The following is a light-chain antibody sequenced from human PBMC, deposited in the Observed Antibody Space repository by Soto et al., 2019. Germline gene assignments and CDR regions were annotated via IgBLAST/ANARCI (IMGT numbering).Light chain of an antibody. V-gene: IGKV3-15*01. Sequence: EIVLTQSPGTLSLSPGERATLSCRASQSVSSSYLAWYQQKPGQAPRLLIHGASTRASGTPARFSGSGSGTEFTLTISDPQSEDFANYYCQQYQDWPPLTFGQGTRLEIK. J-gene: IGKJ5*01. CDR3: QQYQDWPPLT. CDR1: QSVSSSY. CDR2: GAS.